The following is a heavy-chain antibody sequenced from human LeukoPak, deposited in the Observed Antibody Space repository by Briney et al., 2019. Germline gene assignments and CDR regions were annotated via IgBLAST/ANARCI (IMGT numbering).Heavy chain of an antibody. Sequence: PSETLSLTCTVSGGSISSYYWSWIRQPPGKGLEWIGYIYYSGSTNYNPSLKSRVTISVDTSKNQFSLKLSSVTAADTAVYYCARVSRIWFGEFWGFDPWGQGTLVTVSS. D-gene: IGHD3-10*01. CDR1: GGSISSYY. CDR3: ARVSRIWFGEFWGFDP. V-gene: IGHV4-59*01. CDR2: IYYSGST. J-gene: IGHJ5*02.